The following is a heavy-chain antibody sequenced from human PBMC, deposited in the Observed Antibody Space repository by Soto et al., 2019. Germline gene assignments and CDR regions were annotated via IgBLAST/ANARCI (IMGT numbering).Heavy chain of an antibody. CDR2: IYTRGST. J-gene: IGHJ4*02. V-gene: IGHV4-4*07. CDR3: ARGGAYYFDS. D-gene: IGHD3-16*01. Sequence: SETLSLTCPVSGASITNFYWSWIRQSARKGLEWIGRIYTRGSTDYNPSLKSRATVSIDTSKNQVSLTLTSVTAADTAVYYCARGGAYYFDSWGQGILVTSPQ. CDR1: GASITNFY.